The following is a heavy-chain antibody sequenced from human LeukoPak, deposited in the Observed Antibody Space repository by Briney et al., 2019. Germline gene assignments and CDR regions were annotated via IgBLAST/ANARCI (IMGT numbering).Heavy chain of an antibody. CDR2: INPNSGGT. CDR1: GYTFTGYY. J-gene: IGHJ5*02. D-gene: IGHD3-10*01. Sequence: ASVKVSCKPSGYTFTGYYIFWVRPAPGQGLAWMGWINPNSGGTNYAQEFQGRVTMTRDTSITTAYMELSTLRSDDTAVYYCALIGDHAWFDPWGQGTLVTVSS. CDR3: ALIGDHAWFDP. V-gene: IGHV1-2*02.